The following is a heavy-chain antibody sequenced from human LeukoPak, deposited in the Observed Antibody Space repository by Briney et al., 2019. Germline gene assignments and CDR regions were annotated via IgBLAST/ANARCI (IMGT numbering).Heavy chain of an antibody. CDR1: GGSISSYY. J-gene: IGHJ5*02. V-gene: IGHV4-59*08. CDR2: IYYSGST. D-gene: IGHD6-19*01. Sequence: KPSETLSLTCTVSGGSISSYYWSWIRQPPGKGLEWIGYIYYSGSTNYNPSLKGRVTISVDTSKNQFSLKLSSVTAADTAVYYCARAGREAGTGNWFDPWGQGTLVTVSS. CDR3: ARAGREAGTGNWFDP.